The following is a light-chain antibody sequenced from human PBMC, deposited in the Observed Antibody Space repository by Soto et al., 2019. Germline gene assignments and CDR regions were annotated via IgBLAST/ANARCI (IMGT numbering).Light chain of an antibody. CDR3: CSYAGSRTFPYYV. J-gene: IGLJ1*01. V-gene: IGLV2-23*03. CDR2: EGS. Sequence: QAALTQPASVSGSPGQSITISCTGTSSDVGSYNLVSWYQQHPGKAPKLMIYEGSKRPSGVSNRFSGSKSGNTASLTISGLQAEDEADYYCCSYAGSRTFPYYVFATGTKVTVL. CDR1: SSDVGSYNL.